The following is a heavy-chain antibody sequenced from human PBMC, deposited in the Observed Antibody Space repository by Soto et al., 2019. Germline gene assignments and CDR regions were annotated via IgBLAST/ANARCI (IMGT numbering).Heavy chain of an antibody. Sequence: ASVKVSCKASGHSIKNYYIHWVRQAPGQGLEWMGVFDPSGVWTSYSQKFQGRVTMTRDTSTSTVHMDVSSLRSEDTALYYCASADSGGYGINYYGLDVWGQGTTVTVSS. D-gene: IGHD5-12*01. V-gene: IGHV1-46*02. CDR1: GHSIKNYY. CDR2: FDPSGVWT. CDR3: ASADSGGYGINYYGLDV. J-gene: IGHJ6*02.